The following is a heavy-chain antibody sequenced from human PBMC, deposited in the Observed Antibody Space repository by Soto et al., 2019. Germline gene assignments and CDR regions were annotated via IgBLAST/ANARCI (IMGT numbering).Heavy chain of an antibody. J-gene: IGHJ6*03. CDR1: GFTFSSYW. Sequence: GGSLRLSCAASGFTFSSYWMSWVRQAPGKGLEWVANIKQDGSEKYYVDSVKGRFTISRDNAKNSLYLQMNSLRAEDTAVYYCARAHRYYGSGSYYYYYMDVWGKGTTVTVSS. D-gene: IGHD3-10*01. CDR2: IKQDGSEK. V-gene: IGHV3-7*01. CDR3: ARAHRYYGSGSYYYYYMDV.